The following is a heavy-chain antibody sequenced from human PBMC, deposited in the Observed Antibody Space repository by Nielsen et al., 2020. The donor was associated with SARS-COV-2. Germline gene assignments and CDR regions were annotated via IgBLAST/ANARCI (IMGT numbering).Heavy chain of an antibody. V-gene: IGHV3-23*01. CDR1: GFTFSNYV. D-gene: IGHD6-19*01. CDR3: ASGPLAVAPDS. CDR2: ISASGAST. J-gene: IGHJ4*02. Sequence: GESLKISCAASGFTFSNYVMNWVRQSPGKGLEWVSAISASGASTYYADSVKGRFTISRDNAKNSLYLQMHSLRPEDTAVYYCASGPLAVAPDSWGQGTLVTVSS.